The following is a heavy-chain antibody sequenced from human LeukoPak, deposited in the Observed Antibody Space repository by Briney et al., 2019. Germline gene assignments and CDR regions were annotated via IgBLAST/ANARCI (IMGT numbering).Heavy chain of an antibody. J-gene: IGHJ4*02. D-gene: IGHD3-10*01. CDR1: GFTFSDCY. CDR3: ARDGHAYGRGSPHY. Sequence: GGSLGLSCAASGFTFSDCYMSWIRQAPGKGLEWVSYISSSGSTKYYADSVKGRFTISRDNAKNSYLQMNSLRAEDTAVYYCARDGHAYGRGSPHYWGQGTLVTVSS. CDR2: ISSSGSTK. V-gene: IGHV3-11*01.